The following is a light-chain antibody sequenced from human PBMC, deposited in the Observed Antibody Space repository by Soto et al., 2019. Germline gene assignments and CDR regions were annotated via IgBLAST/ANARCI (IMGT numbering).Light chain of an antibody. CDR1: QSVSSN. Sequence: EIVLTQSPGTLSLSPGERATLSCRASQSVSSNFAWYQQKPGLAPRLILYDTSFRATGIPDRFSGSGSGTDFTLTISRLDPEDFAVYYCQQYGSSASFGQGTKVDIK. V-gene: IGKV3D-20*01. CDR3: QQYGSSAS. J-gene: IGKJ1*01. CDR2: DTS.